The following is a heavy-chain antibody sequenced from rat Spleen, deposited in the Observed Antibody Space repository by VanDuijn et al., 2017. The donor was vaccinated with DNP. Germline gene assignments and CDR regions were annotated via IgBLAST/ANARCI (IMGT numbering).Heavy chain of an antibody. CDR3: ARVGDLPDGGDGDVLDV. D-gene: IGHD1-1*01. Sequence: EVQLVESGGDLVQPGRSLKLSCVASGFTFNYYWMAWIRQAPGKGLEWIASITSGSGTTSYPDSVKGRFTISRDDAKNTLSLQMNSLRSEDTATYYCARVGDLPDGGDGDVLDVWGQGTSVTVSS. CDR1: GFTFNYYW. J-gene: IGHJ4*01. CDR2: ITSGSGTT. V-gene: IGHV5-31*01.